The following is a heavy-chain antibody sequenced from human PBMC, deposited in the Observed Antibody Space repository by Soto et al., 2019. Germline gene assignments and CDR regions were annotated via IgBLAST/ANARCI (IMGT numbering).Heavy chain of an antibody. CDR1: GYTFTSYA. CDR2: INAGNGNT. V-gene: IGHV1-3*01. Sequence: ASVKVCCKASGYTFTSYAMHWVRQAPGQRLEWMGWINAGNGNTKYSQKFQGRVTITRDTSASTAYMELSSLRSEDTAVYYCARAGAAGTNPFDPWGQGTLVTVSS. CDR3: ARAGAAGTNPFDP. D-gene: IGHD6-13*01. J-gene: IGHJ5*02.